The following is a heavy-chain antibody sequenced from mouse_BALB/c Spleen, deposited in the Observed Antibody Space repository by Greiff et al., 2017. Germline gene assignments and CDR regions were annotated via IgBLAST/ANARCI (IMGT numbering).Heavy chain of an antibody. CDR1: GYTFTSYY. CDR2: INPSNGGT. V-gene: IGHV1S81*02. J-gene: IGHJ4*01. CDR3: SRRGDLYAMDY. Sequence: QVQLQQSGAELVKPGASVKLSCKASGYTFTSYYMYWVKQRPGQGLEWIGEINPSNGGTNFNEKFKSKATLTVDKSSSTAYMQLSSLTSEDSAVYYYSRRGDLYAMDYWGQGTSVTVSS.